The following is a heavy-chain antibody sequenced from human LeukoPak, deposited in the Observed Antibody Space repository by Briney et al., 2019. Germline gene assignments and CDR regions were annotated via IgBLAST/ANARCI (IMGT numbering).Heavy chain of an antibody. V-gene: IGHV3-53*01. CDR2: IYSDNT. Sequence: GGSLRLSCTVSGFTFSSNSMSWVRQAPGKGLEWVSFIYSDNTHYSYSVKGRFTISKDNAKNTQYLQMNSLRAEDTAVYYCAKDPQEAIFGVVMFCWGQGTLVTVSS. CDR1: GFTFSSNS. CDR3: AKDPQEAIFGVVMFC. D-gene: IGHD3-3*01. J-gene: IGHJ4*02.